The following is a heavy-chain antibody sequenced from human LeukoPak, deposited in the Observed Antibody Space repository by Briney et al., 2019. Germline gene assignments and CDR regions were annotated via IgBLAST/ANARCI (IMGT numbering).Heavy chain of an antibody. V-gene: IGHV3-23*01. Sequence: PGGSLRLSCAASGFTFSSYAMSWVRQAPGKGLEWVSAFSGSGGSTYYADSVKGRFTISRDNSKNTLYLQMNSLRAEDTAVYYCAKDPVDGSGSQINWFDPWGQGTLVTVSS. CDR1: GFTFSSYA. CDR3: AKDPVDGSGSQINWFDP. J-gene: IGHJ5*02. D-gene: IGHD3-10*01. CDR2: FSGSGGST.